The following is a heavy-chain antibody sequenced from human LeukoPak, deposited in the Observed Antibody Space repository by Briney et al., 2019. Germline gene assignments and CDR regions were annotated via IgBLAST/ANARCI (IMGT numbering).Heavy chain of an antibody. J-gene: IGHJ6*03. V-gene: IGHV4-34*01. CDR3: ARVVRGYCTGGVCQTNRGPRYYYYYYMDV. CDR1: GGSFSGYY. D-gene: IGHD2-8*02. Sequence: ASETLSLTCAVYGGSFSGYYWSWIRQPPGKGLEWIGEINHSGSTNYNPSHKSRVTISVDTSKNQFSLKLSSVTAADTAVYYCARVVRGYCTGGVCQTNRGPRYYYYYYMDVWGKGTTATVSS. CDR2: INHSGST.